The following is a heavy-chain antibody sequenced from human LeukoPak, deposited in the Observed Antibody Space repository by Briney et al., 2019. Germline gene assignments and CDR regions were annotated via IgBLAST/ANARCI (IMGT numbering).Heavy chain of an antibody. V-gene: IGHV3-33*01. J-gene: IGHJ4*02. CDR3: ARETYYYDSSGYSHFDY. Sequence: PGGFLRLSCAASGYTFSSYGMHWVRQAPGKGLEWVAVIWYDGSNKYYADSVKGRFTISRDNSKNTLYLQMNSLRAEDTAVYYCARETYYYDSSGYSHFDYWGQGTLVTVSS. CDR2: IWYDGSNK. D-gene: IGHD3-22*01. CDR1: GYTFSSYG.